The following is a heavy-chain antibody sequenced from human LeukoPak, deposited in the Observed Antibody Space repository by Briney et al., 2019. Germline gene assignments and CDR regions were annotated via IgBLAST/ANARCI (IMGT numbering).Heavy chain of an antibody. D-gene: IGHD2-2*01. Sequence: GGSLRLSRAASGFTFSSYAMSWVRQAPGKGLEWVSAISGSGGSTYYADSVKGRFTISRDNSKNTLYLQMNSLRAEDTAVYYCAKDGDIVVVPAAMEEYFQHWGQGTLVTVSS. V-gene: IGHV3-23*01. CDR3: AKDGDIVVVPAAMEEYFQH. J-gene: IGHJ1*01. CDR2: ISGSGGST. CDR1: GFTFSSYA.